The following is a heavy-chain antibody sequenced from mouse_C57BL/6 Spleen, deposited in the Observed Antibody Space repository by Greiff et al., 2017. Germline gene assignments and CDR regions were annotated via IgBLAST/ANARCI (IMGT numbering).Heavy chain of an antibody. CDR1: GYTFTDYN. CDR2: INPNNGGT. CDR3: ASENDSSYVGYAMDY. D-gene: IGHD1-1*01. V-gene: IGHV1-22*01. J-gene: IGHJ4*01. Sequence: VHVKQSGPELVKPGASVTMSCTASGYTFTDYNMHWVKQSPGKSLEWIGYINPNNGGTSYNQKFKGKATLTVNTSSSTAYLELRSLTSEDSAVYYCASENDSSYVGYAMDYWGQGTSVTVSS.